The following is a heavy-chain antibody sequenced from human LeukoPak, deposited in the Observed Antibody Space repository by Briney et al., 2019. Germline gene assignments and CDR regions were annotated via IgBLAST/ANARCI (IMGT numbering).Heavy chain of an antibody. CDR1: GXXXXSYX. V-gene: IGHV3-23*01. D-gene: IGHD1-26*01. J-gene: IGHJ4*02. Sequence: GXXXXSYXXXWVRRAPGKGLEWVSAISGSGGSTYYADSVKGRFTISRDNSKSTLYLQMNSLRAEDTAVYYCAKEAIVGAYNYWGQGTLVTVSS. CDR2: ISGSGGST. CDR3: AKEAIVGAYNY.